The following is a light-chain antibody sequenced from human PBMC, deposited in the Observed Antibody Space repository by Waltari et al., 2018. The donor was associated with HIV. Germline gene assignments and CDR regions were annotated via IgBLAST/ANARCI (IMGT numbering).Light chain of an antibody. V-gene: IGLV3-21*04. CDR1: NIGSKS. Sequence: SYVLTQSPSVPVAPVKTARITCGGNNIGSKSVNWYQQKPGQAPVLVIYYDSDRPSGIPERFSGSNSGNTATLTISRVEAGDEADYYCQVWDSSSGVVFGGGTRLTVL. CDR2: YDS. J-gene: IGLJ2*01. CDR3: QVWDSSSGVV.